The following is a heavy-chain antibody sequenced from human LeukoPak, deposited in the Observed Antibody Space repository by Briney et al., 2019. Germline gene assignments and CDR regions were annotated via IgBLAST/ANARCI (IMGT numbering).Heavy chain of an antibody. CDR1: GGPISSYY. V-gene: IGHV4-59*01. D-gene: IGHD6-13*01. Sequence: SETLSLTCTVSGGPISSYYWSWIRQPPGKGLEWIGYIYYSGSTNYNPSPKSRVTISVDTSKNQFSLKLSSVTAADTAVYYCAGHSIAAVHSLDYWGQGTLVTVSS. CDR2: IYYSGST. CDR3: AGHSIAAVHSLDY. J-gene: IGHJ4*02.